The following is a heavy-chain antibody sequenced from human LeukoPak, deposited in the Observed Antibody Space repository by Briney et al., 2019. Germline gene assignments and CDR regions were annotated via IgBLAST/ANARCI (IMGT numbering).Heavy chain of an antibody. CDR1: GGSISSYY. CDR2: IYYGGST. D-gene: IGHD3-3*01. J-gene: IGHJ4*02. V-gene: IGHV4-59*12. CDR3: ARGARSDFWSGYREGDY. Sequence: PSETLSLTCTVSGGSISSYYWSWIRQPPGKGLEWIGFIYYGGSTNYNPSLKSRVSISVDTSKNQFSLKLSSVTAADTAVYYCARGARSDFWSGYREGDYWGQGTLVTVSS.